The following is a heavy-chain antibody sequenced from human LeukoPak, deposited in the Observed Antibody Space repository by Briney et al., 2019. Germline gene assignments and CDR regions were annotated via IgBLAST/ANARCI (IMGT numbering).Heavy chain of an antibody. CDR2: IFDSGST. D-gene: IGHD2-15*01. CDR1: GGSISSGAYY. J-gene: IGHJ5*02. Sequence: SETLSLTCTVSGGSISSGAYYWSWIRQHPGKGLEWIGYIFDSGSTYYNPSLKSRVTISVDTSKNQFSLKLSSVTAADTAVYYCARVVVAARHNWFDPWGQGTLVTVSS. V-gene: IGHV4-31*03. CDR3: ARVVVAARHNWFDP.